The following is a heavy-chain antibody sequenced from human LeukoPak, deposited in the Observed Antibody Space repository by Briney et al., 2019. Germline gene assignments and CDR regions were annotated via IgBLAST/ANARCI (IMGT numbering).Heavy chain of an antibody. Sequence: GGSLRLSCAASGFVFSNYGMHWVRQAPGKGLEWVTFVRYDGSNEYYADSVKGRFTISRDNSKNTLYLQMNSLRAEDTAVYYCKGSGSYYNGYWGQGILVAVSS. CDR1: GFVFSNYG. V-gene: IGHV3-30*02. CDR2: VRYDGSNE. CDR3: KGSGSYYNGY. J-gene: IGHJ4*02. D-gene: IGHD3-10*01.